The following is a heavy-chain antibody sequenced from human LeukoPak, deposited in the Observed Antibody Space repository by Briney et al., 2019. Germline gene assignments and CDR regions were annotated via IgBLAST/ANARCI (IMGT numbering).Heavy chain of an antibody. Sequence: GGSLRLSCSASGFTFSRYAMHWVRQAPGKGLEYVSAISSNGGSTYYADSVKSRFTISRDNSKNTLYLQMSSLRAEDTAVYYFVKDGSGSYYTYYFDYWGQGTLVTVSS. V-gene: IGHV3-64D*06. CDR2: ISSNGGST. D-gene: IGHD3-10*01. CDR3: VKDGSGSYYTYYFDY. J-gene: IGHJ4*02. CDR1: GFTFSRYA.